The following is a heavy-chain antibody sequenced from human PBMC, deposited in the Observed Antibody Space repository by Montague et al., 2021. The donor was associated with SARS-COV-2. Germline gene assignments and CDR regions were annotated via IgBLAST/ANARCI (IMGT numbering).Heavy chain of an antibody. Sequence: SETLSLTCTVSGFSIGSGDYWGWIRQPPGKGLEWIGSIYHSGTTXYNPSLHSRLTKSINTSTNQFFLRLTAVTAADTAGFFCVREKAGGLRNVFDIWGQGTTVTVSS. CDR3: VREKAGGLRNVFDI. V-gene: IGHV4-38-2*02. CDR2: IYHSGTT. J-gene: IGHJ3*02. CDR1: GFSIGSGDY.